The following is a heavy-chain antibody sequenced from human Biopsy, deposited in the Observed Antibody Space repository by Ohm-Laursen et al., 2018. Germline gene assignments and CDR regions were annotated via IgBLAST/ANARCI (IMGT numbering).Heavy chain of an antibody. J-gene: IGHJ4*02. V-gene: IGHV1-46*01. CDR3: ARGPRGLVVITTTALYFDY. Sequence: VPSVTVSCQASGYTFTSYYLHWVRQAPGQGLEWMGRINPNNDNTAYAQKFQGRITMTKDTSTSTVYMDLSSLTFDDSAVYYCARGPRGLVVITTTALYFDYWGQGNLVTVSS. D-gene: IGHD3-22*01. CDR1: GYTFTSYY. CDR2: INPNNDNT.